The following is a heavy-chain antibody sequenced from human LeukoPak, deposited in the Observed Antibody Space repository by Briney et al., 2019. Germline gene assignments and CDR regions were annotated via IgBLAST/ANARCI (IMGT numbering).Heavy chain of an antibody. Sequence: PSETLSLTCTVSGYSISSGYYWGWIRQPPGKGLEWIGRIYTSGSTYYSPSLKSRVTISVDTSKNQFSLKLSSVTAADTAVHYCAREDRDSSGYYDYWGQGTLVTVSS. V-gene: IGHV4-38-2*02. CDR3: AREDRDSSGYYDY. J-gene: IGHJ4*02. D-gene: IGHD3-22*01. CDR2: IYTSGST. CDR1: GYSISSGYY.